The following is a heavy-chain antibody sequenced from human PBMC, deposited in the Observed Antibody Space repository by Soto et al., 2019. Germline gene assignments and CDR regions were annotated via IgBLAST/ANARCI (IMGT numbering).Heavy chain of an antibody. J-gene: IGHJ4*02. CDR1: GGSIRSDGFY. CDR2: IYSSGST. D-gene: IGHD3-16*01. V-gene: IGHV4-31*03. Sequence: QVQLQESGPGLVKPSQTLSLTCTVSGGSIRSDGFYWTWIRQYPRKGLEWIGYIYSSGSTYYNPSPQGRVTRSFAASKNQFSLRLNSVTAADTAVYYCARGGNTRVPPGLSDHWGQGTLVTVSS. CDR3: ARGGNTRVPPGLSDH.